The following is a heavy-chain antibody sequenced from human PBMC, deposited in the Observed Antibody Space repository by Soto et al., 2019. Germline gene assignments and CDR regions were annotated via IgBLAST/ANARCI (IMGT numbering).Heavy chain of an antibody. CDR2: IDTTSGYI. V-gene: IGHV3-21*01. J-gene: IGHJ6*03. Sequence: EVQLVESGGGLVKPGESLRLSCAASGFTFNDFSMNWVRQAAGRGPEWVSSIDTTSGYIYYAASVKGRFTISRDNAKNSLYLQMYSLSSDDKAFYPCVRDMGLYFRSGYMDVWGRWTTVTVSS. D-gene: IGHD3-10*02. CDR3: VRDMGLYFRSGYMDV. CDR1: GFTFNDFS.